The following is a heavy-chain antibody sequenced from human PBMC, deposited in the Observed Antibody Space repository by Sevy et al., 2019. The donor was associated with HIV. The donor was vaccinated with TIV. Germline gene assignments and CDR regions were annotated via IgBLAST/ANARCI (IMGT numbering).Heavy chain of an antibody. Sequence: SETLSLSCSVSGDFINLYFWSWIRRPPGKGLEWIGYLYSSGSTNDNPSLKSRVTISLATSKDQFSLKLSSVTAADTAVYYSARESIGSVGDFDYWGQGTLVTVSS. J-gene: IGHJ4*02. CDR3: ARESIGSVGDFDY. CDR1: GDFINLYF. D-gene: IGHD6-6*01. V-gene: IGHV4-59*01. CDR2: LYSSGST.